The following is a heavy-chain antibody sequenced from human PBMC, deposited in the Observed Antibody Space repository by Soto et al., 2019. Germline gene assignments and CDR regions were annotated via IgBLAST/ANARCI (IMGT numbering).Heavy chain of an antibody. Sequence: QVQLVQSGAEVKKPGASVKVSCKASAYTFTSYGISWVRQAPGQGLEWVGWISAYNGNTNYAQKLQGRVTMTTHTSSSTAYMELRRLRSDDTAVYFCARYPRTLTHDYYYSMDVWGQGTTVTVSS. CDR1: AYTFTSYG. J-gene: IGHJ6*02. CDR2: ISAYNGNT. CDR3: ARYPRTLTHDYYYSMDV. V-gene: IGHV1-18*01. D-gene: IGHD7-27*01.